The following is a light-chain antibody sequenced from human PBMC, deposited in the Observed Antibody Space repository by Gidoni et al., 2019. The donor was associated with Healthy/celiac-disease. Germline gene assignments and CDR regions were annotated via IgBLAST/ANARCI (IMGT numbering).Light chain of an antibody. CDR3: MQALQTPWT. CDR1: QSLLHSNGYNY. J-gene: IGKJ1*01. Sequence: DSVMTQSPLSLPVTPGEPPSISCRSSQSLLHSNGYNYLDWYLQKPGQSPQLLIYLGSNRASGVPDRFSGSGSGTDFTLKISRVEAEDVGVYYCMQALQTPWTFGQGTKVEIK. CDR2: LGS. V-gene: IGKV2-28*01.